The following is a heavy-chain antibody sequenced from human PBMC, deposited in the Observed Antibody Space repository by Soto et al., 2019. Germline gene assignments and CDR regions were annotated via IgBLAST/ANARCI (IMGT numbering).Heavy chain of an antibody. V-gene: IGHV1-69*04. CDR2: IIPILGIA. CDR1: GGTIISYT. J-gene: IGHJ5*02. CDR3: ARDYCSSTSCYAHNWFDP. D-gene: IGHD2-2*01. Sequence: SVTVSCQASGGTIISYTISWVRQAPGQGLEWMGRIIPILGIANYAQKFQGRVTITADKSTSTAYMELSSLRSEDTAVYYCARDYCSSTSCYAHNWFDPWGQGTLVTVSS.